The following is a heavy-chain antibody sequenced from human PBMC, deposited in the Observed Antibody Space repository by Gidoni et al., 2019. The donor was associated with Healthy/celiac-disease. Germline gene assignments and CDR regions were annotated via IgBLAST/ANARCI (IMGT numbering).Heavy chain of an antibody. CDR3: ARDRVREFWSGYWSDFDP. J-gene: IGHJ5*02. CDR2: IYYSGST. CDR1: GGPISSGGYY. D-gene: IGHD3-3*01. Sequence: QVHLQESGPGLVKPSQTLSLTCTVSGGPISSGGYYWSWIRQHPGKGLEWIGYIYYSGSTYYNPSLKSRVTISVDTSKNQFSLKLSSVTAADTAVYYCARDRVREFWSGYWSDFDPWGQGTLVTVSS. V-gene: IGHV4-31*03.